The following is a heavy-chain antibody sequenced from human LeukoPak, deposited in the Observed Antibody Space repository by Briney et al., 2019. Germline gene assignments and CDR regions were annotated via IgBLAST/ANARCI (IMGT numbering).Heavy chain of an antibody. CDR3: VLYDYVWGSYEGEYYYMDV. CDR1: GYTFTIYD. J-gene: IGHJ6*03. Sequence: GASVTVSCKASGYTFTIYDINWVRQATGQGLEWMGWMNPNSGNTGYAQKFQGRVTITRNTSISTAYMELSSLRSEDTAVYYCVLYDYVWGSYEGEYYYMDVWGKGTTVTVSS. CDR2: MNPNSGNT. V-gene: IGHV1-8*03. D-gene: IGHD3-16*01.